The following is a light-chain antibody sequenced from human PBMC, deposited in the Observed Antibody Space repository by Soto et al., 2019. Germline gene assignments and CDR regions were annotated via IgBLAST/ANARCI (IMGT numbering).Light chain of an antibody. J-gene: IGKJ1*01. V-gene: IGKV3-20*01. CDR3: QHYDSSPWT. CDR1: QSLSSSY. CDR2: GTS. Sequence: EIVLTQSPGTLSLSPGERATLSCRASQSLSSSYLAWYQQKPGQAPRLLIYGTSIRATGIPDRFSGSGSGTDFTLTITRLEPEDFAVYYCQHYDSSPWTFGQGTKVEIK.